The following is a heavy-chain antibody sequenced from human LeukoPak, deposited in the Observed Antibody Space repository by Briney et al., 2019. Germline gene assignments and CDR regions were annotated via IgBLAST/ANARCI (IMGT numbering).Heavy chain of an antibody. J-gene: IGHJ4*02. CDR3: TRDFSYASDR. V-gene: IGHV3-74*01. CDR1: EVNFRTYW. D-gene: IGHD3-10*01. CDR2: INGDGSST. Sequence: PGGSLRLSCAASEVNFRTYWMHWVRQAPGKGLVWVSRINGDGSSTTYADSMKGRFTIPRDNAKNTLYLQMNSLRAEDTAVYYCTRDFSYASDRWGQGTLVTVSS.